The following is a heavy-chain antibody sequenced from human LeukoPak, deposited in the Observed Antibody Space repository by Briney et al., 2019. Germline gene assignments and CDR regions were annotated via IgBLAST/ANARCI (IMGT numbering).Heavy chain of an antibody. CDR3: TKGVRSGTYYNCFDP. D-gene: IGHD1-26*01. CDR1: GFTLNDYA. V-gene: IGHV3-43*02. J-gene: IGHJ5*02. Sequence: PGGSLRLSCVASGFTLNDYALHWVRQALGKGLEWISLISGDGDSTYYADSVKGRFTISRDNSKNSLYLQMSSLRSEDTALYYCTKGVRSGTYYNCFDPWGQGTLVTVSS. CDR2: ISGDGDST.